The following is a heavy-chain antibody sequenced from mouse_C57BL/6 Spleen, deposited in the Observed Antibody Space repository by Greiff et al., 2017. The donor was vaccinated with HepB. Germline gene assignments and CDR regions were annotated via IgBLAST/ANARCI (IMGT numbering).Heavy chain of an antibody. CDR3: ARGLLRSWYFDV. J-gene: IGHJ1*03. V-gene: IGHV1-22*01. CDR2: INPNNGGT. CDR1: GYTFTDYN. Sequence: EVQLQQSGPELVKPGASVKMSCKASGYTFTDYNMHWVKQSHGKSLEWIGYINPNNGGTSYNQKFKGKATLTVNKSSSTAYMELGSLTSGDSAVYYWARGLLRSWYFDVWGTGTTVTVSS. D-gene: IGHD1-1*01.